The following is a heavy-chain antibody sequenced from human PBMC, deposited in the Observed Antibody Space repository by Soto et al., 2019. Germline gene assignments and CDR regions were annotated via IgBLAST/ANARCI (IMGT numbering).Heavy chain of an antibody. D-gene: IGHD6-19*01. CDR2: IWYDGSDK. Sequence: WGSLRLSCAASGFTFSNSGMHWVRQAPGKGLEWVAVIWYDGSDKYYADSVKGRFTISRDNSKNTLYLQMNSLRTEDTAVYYCARTTSIAVSPSDAFDIWGQGTMVTVSS. CDR3: ARTTSIAVSPSDAFDI. CDR1: GFTFSNSG. J-gene: IGHJ3*02. V-gene: IGHV3-33*01.